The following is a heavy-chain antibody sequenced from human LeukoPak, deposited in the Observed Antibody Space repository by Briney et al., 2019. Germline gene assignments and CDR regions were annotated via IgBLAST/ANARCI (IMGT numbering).Heavy chain of an antibody. Sequence: SETLSLTCAVYGGSFSGYYWSWIRQPPGKGLEWIGEINHSGSTNYNPSLKSRVTISVDMSKNQYSLKLSSVTAADTAVYYCARDYYGSGSDRFDPWGQGTLVTVSS. CDR3: ARDYYGSGSDRFDP. J-gene: IGHJ5*02. CDR2: INHSGST. CDR1: GGSFSGYY. V-gene: IGHV4-34*01. D-gene: IGHD3-10*01.